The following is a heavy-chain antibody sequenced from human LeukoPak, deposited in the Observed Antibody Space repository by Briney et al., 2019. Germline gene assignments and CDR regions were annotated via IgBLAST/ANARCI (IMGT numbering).Heavy chain of an antibody. D-gene: IGHD5-24*01. J-gene: IGHJ4*02. CDR1: GYTFTSYG. V-gene: IGHV1-18*01. CDR3: ARASRDGYNYDY. CDR2: ISVYNGNT. Sequence: ASVKVSCKASGYTFTSYGISWVRQAPGQGLEWMGWISVYNGNTNYAQKVQGRVTTTTDTSTSTAYMDLRSLRSDDTAVYYCARASRDGYNYDYWGQGTLVTVSS.